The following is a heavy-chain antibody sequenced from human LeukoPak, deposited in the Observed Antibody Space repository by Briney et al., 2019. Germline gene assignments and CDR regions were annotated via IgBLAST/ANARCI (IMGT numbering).Heavy chain of an antibody. CDR3: ARVGSETRLWFGELGFDY. D-gene: IGHD3-10*01. V-gene: IGHV1-2*02. CDR1: GYTFTGYY. J-gene: IGHJ4*02. CDR2: INPNSGGT. Sequence: ASVKVSCKASGYTFTGYYMHWVRQAPGQGLEWMGWINPNSGGTNYAQKFQGRVTMTRDTSISTAYMEPSRLRSDDTAVYYCARVGSETRLWFGELGFDYWGQGTLVTVSS.